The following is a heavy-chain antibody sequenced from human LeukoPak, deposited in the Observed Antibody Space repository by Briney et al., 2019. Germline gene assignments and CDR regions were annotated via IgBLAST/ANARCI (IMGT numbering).Heavy chain of an antibody. CDR2: IDYSGGST. J-gene: IGHJ4*02. Sequence: GGSLRLSCTASGFTLSSYEMSWIRQAPGKGLEWVSSIDYSGGSTHYADSVMGRFTISRDNSKNTLYLQLNSLSADDTAVYYCARNSGSYGVSWGQGTLLTVSS. CDR3: ARNSGSYGVS. V-gene: IGHV3-23*01. CDR1: GFTLSSYE. D-gene: IGHD6-19*01.